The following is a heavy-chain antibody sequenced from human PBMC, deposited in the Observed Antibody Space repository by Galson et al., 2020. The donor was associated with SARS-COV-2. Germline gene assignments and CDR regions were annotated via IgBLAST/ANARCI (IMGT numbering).Heavy chain of an antibody. CDR1: GAYITTSSNY. V-gene: IGHV4-39*01. CDR3: AGQILAGYYSFYYFDC. Sequence: SETLSLNCSVSGAYITTSSNYSGWNRQPPGEGLERIGSFYYSDSNYYNPSLTRRNTMSVDTSKNQFSLRLVTVTAADSAVYYCAGQILAGYYSFYYFDCGGQGTLFTVAS. D-gene: IGHD3-9*01. CDR2: FYYSDSN. J-gene: IGHJ4*02.